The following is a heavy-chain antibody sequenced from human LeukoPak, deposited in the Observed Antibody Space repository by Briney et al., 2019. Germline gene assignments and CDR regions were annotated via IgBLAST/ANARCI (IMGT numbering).Heavy chain of an antibody. J-gene: IGHJ4*02. CDR3: TKDSLYDTSGYSTFDY. V-gene: IGHV3-9*01. CDR2: ISWNSGTI. D-gene: IGHD3-22*01. CDR1: GSTFDDYA. Sequence: GGSLRLSCAASGSTFDDYAMHWVRQAPGKGLEWVSSISWNSGTIGYADSVKGRFTISRDNAKASLYLQMNSLRAEDTALYYCTKDSLYDTSGYSTFDYWGQGTLVTVSS.